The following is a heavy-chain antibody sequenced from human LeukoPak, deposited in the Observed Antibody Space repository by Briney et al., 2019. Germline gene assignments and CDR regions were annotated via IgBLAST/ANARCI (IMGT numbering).Heavy chain of an antibody. D-gene: IGHD3-16*01. Sequence: ASVKVSCKASGYTFTDYFIHWVRQTPGEGLEWMGWINTGSGGTNYAQKFQGRVTMTRDTSISITYMGLSRLTSDDTAVYYCARDGGFDYWGQGTLVAVSS. J-gene: IGHJ4*02. V-gene: IGHV1-2*02. CDR2: INTGSGGT. CDR3: ARDGGFDY. CDR1: GYTFTDYF.